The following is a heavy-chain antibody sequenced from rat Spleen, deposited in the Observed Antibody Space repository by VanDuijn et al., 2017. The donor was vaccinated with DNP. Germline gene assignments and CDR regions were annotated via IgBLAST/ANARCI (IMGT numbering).Heavy chain of an antibody. J-gene: IGHJ2*01. D-gene: IGHD1-6*01. V-gene: IGHV5-25*01. Sequence: EVHLVESGGGLVQPGRSLKLSCAASGFTFSDYNMAWVHQAPTKGLEWVTSISPSGGGTYYRHSVKGRFTISRDNAKSTLYLQMDSLRSEDTATYYCARHEYYGLSFDYWGQGVMVTVSS. CDR2: ISPSGGGT. CDR1: GFTFSDYN. CDR3: ARHEYYGLSFDY.